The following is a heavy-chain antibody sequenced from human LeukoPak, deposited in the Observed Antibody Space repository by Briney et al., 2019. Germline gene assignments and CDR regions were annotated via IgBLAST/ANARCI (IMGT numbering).Heavy chain of an antibody. J-gene: IGHJ4*02. Sequence: GGSLRLSCAASGFTFSSYWMSWVRQAPGKGLEWVANIKKDGSEKYYVDSVKGRFTISRDNANTSLYLQINSLRAEDTAVYYCARDLSGVAGYTYGRGIDYWGQGTLVTVSS. CDR1: GFTFSSYW. CDR2: IKKDGSEK. CDR3: ARDLSGVAGYTYGRGIDY. D-gene: IGHD5-18*01. V-gene: IGHV3-7*01.